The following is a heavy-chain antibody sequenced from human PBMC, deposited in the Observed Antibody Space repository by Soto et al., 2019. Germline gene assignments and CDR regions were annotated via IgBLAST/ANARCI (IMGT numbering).Heavy chain of an antibody. J-gene: IGHJ4*02. Sequence: SETLSLTCTVSGGSVSSGSYYWSWIRQPPGKGLEWIGYIYNSGSANHNPSLKSRVTISLDTSKNQFSLELSSVTAADTAVYYCARVQGGRHHEVHDYWGQGTLVTVS. CDR3: ARVQGGRHHEVHDY. CDR1: GGSVSSGSYY. CDR2: IYNSGSA. V-gene: IGHV4-61*01. D-gene: IGHD1-26*01.